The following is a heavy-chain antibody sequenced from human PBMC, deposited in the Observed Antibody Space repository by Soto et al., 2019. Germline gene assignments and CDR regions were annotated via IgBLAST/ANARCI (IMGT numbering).Heavy chain of an antibody. V-gene: IGHV3-21*01. D-gene: IGHD4-17*01. Sequence: GGSLRLSCAASGFTFSSYSMNWVRQAPGKGLEWVSSISSSSSYIYYADSVKGRFTISRDNAKNSLYLQMNSLRAEDTAVYYCARVKNDYGDPPLYFDYWGQGTLVTVSS. J-gene: IGHJ4*02. CDR2: ISSSSSYI. CDR3: ARVKNDYGDPPLYFDY. CDR1: GFTFSSYS.